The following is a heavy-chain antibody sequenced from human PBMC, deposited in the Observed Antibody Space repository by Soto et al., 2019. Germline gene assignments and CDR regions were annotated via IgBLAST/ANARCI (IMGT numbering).Heavy chain of an antibody. CDR3: AKRGPGSDYYYGLDV. V-gene: IGHV3-23*01. CDR1: GFTFDTYA. J-gene: IGHJ6*02. Sequence: EVQLLESGGGLVQPGGSLRLPCVPSGFTFDTYAMSWVRQIPGKGLEGASTISASGSSTYYADSVKGRFTVSRDNVKKALHLQLNSVTAEDADVYYCAKRGPGSDYYYGLDVWGQGTTVTVSS. D-gene: IGHD2-15*01. CDR2: ISASGSST.